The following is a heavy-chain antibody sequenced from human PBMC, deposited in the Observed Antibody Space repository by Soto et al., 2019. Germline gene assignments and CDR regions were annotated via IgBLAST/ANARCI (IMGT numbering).Heavy chain of an antibody. CDR1: GGSFSGYY. D-gene: IGHD3-3*01. CDR2: INHSGST. V-gene: IGHV4-34*01. J-gene: IGHJ6*02. Sequence: SETLSLTCAVYGGSFSGYYWSWIRQPPGKGLEWIGEINHSGSTNYNPSLKSRVTISVDTSKNQFSLKLSSVTAADTAVYYCARGLVTICGVYYYGMDVWGQGTTVTVSS. CDR3: ARGLVTICGVYYYGMDV.